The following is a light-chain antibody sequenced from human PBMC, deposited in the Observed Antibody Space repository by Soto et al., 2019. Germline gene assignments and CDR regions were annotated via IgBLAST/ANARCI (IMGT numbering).Light chain of an antibody. Sequence: QSALTQPASLSGSPGQSITLSCTGTSSDVGRYNYVSWYQQHPGKSPKLMIYEVSNRPSRVSNRFSGSKFGNTASLTISGLQAEDEADYYCSSYTTSNTLIFGGGTQLTVL. J-gene: IGLJ7*01. CDR2: EVS. CDR3: SSYTTSNTLI. V-gene: IGLV2-14*01. CDR1: SSDVGRYNY.